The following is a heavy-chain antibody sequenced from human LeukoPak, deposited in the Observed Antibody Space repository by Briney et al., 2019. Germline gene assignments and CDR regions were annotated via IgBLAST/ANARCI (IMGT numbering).Heavy chain of an antibody. CDR3: ARSPITMVRGVVDWFGP. V-gene: IGHV4-34*01. D-gene: IGHD3-10*01. J-gene: IGHJ5*02. Sequence: PSETLSLTCAVYGGSFSGYYWSWIRQPPGKGLEWIGEINHSGSTNYNPSLKSRVTISVDTSKNQFSLKLSSVTAADTAVYYCARSPITMVRGVVDWFGPWGQGTLVTVSS. CDR2: INHSGST. CDR1: GGSFSGYY.